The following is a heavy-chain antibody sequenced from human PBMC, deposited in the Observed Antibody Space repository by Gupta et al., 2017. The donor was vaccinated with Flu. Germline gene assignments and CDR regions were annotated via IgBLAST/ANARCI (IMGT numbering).Heavy chain of an antibody. J-gene: IGHJ3*02. CDR1: GGSSSSDY. V-gene: IGHV4-59*01. CDR3: ARGGRGRGYEI. D-gene: IGHD5-18*01. Sequence: QVRLQESGPGLVKSSATLSLTCTVSGGSSSSDYWSWIRQPPEKGLEWIGYIYYSGGTNNNPSLKSRVTMSVDTSKHQISLKLSSVTAADTAVYYCARGGRGRGYEIWGQGTMVTVSS. CDR2: IYYSGGT.